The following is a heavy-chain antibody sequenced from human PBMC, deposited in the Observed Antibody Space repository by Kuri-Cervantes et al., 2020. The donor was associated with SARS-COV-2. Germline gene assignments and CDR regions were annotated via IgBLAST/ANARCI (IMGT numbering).Heavy chain of an antibody. Sequence: GSLRLSCAAYGGSFSGYYWSWIRQPPGKGLEWIGEINHSGSTNYNPSLKSRVTMSVDTSKNQFSLKLSSVTAADTAVYYCARGRIAVVPAAKAFDPWGQGTLVTVSS. V-gene: IGHV4-34*01. CDR2: INHSGST. CDR3: ARGRIAVVPAAKAFDP. D-gene: IGHD2-2*01. J-gene: IGHJ5*02. CDR1: GGSFSGYY.